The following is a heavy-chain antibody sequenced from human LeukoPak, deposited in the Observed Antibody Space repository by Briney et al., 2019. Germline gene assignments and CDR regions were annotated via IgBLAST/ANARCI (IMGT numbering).Heavy chain of an antibody. Sequence: SETLSLTCTVSGGSISSYYWSWIRQPPGKGLEWIGYVYYSGSTNYNPSLKSRVTISVDTSKNQFSLKLSSVTAADTAVYYCARRDIWNWFDPWGQGTLVTVSS. V-gene: IGHV4-59*08. CDR1: GGSISSYY. D-gene: IGHD3-9*01. CDR3: ARRDIWNWFDP. J-gene: IGHJ5*02. CDR2: VYYSGST.